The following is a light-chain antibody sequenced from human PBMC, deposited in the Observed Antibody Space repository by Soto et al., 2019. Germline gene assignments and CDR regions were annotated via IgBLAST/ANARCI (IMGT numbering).Light chain of an antibody. CDR3: QQSYSTPLT. J-gene: IGKJ4*01. CDR2: AAS. Sequence: EIQMTQSPSYMSTSVGDRVPITCRASQSISSYLNWYQQKPGKAPKLLIYAASSLQSGVPSRFSGSGSGTDFTLTISSLQPEDFATYYCQQSYSTPLTFGGGTKVDI. CDR1: QSISSY. V-gene: IGKV1-39*01.